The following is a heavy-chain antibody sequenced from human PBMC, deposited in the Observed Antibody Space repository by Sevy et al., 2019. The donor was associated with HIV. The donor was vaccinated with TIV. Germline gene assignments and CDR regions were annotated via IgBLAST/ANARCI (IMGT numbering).Heavy chain of an antibody. Sequence: GGSLRLSCAASGFTFSDYYMSWIRQAPGKGLEWVSYISGSDTTIYYADSVKGRFSISRGNAKNSLYLQMHSLRAEDTAVYYCARDHVKDGDLGDYYYYAMDVWGQGTTVTVSS. CDR2: ISGSDTTI. V-gene: IGHV3-11*01. CDR1: GFTFSDYY. J-gene: IGHJ6*02. D-gene: IGHD4-17*01. CDR3: ARDHVKDGDLGDYYYYAMDV.